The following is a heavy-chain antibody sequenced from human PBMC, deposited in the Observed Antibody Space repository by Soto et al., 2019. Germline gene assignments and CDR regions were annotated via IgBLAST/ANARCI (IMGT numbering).Heavy chain of an antibody. Sequence: PGGSLRLSCAASGFTFSSYSMNWVRQAPGKGLEWVSSISSSSSYIYYADAVKGRFTISRDNAKNSLYLQMNSLRAEDTAVYYCARFNRVTRASDRSGYSYYGMDVWGQGTTVTVSS. CDR3: ARFNRVTRASDRSGYSYYGMDV. CDR1: GFTFSSYS. CDR2: ISSSSSYI. V-gene: IGHV3-21*01. J-gene: IGHJ6*02. D-gene: IGHD4-17*01.